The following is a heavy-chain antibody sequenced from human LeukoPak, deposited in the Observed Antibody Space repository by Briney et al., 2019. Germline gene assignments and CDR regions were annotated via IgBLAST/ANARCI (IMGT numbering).Heavy chain of an antibody. CDR2: ISGSGGST. J-gene: IGHJ4*02. V-gene: IGHV3-23*01. CDR1: GFTFSSYA. CDR3: APRYSGSSSY. Sequence: PGGSLRLSCAASGFTFSSYAMRWVRQARGKGLEWVSAISGSGGSTYYADSVKGRFPISRDNSKNTLYLQMSSLRAEDTAVYYCAPRYSGSSSYWGQGALVTVSS. D-gene: IGHD1-26*01.